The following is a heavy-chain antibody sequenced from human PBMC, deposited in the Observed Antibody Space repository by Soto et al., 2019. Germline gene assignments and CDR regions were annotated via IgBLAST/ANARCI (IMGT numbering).Heavy chain of an antibody. Sequence: SETLSLTCTVSGGSISSSSYYWGWIRQPPGKGLEWIGSIYYSGSTYYNPSLKSRVTISVDTSKNQFSLKLSSVTAADTAVYYCARHGGRLSYYGSGSYLNAFDIWGQGTMVTVSS. CDR2: IYYSGST. D-gene: IGHD3-10*01. CDR1: GGSISSSSYY. J-gene: IGHJ3*02. V-gene: IGHV4-39*01. CDR3: ARHGGRLSYYGSGSYLNAFDI.